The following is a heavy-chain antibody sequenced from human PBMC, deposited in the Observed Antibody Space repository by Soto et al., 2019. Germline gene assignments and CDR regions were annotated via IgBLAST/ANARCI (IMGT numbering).Heavy chain of an antibody. CDR3: AKGVGYSSPYGMDV. D-gene: IGHD6-13*01. V-gene: IGHV3-23*01. CDR2: ISGSGGRT. J-gene: IGHJ6*02. Sequence: GGALRVSCAASAFTFSSYAISWVRQAPGKGLEWVSAISGSGGRTYYADSVKGRFTISRDNSKNTLYLQMNSLRAEDTAVYYCAKGVGYSSPYGMDVWGQGTTVTVS. CDR1: AFTFSSYA.